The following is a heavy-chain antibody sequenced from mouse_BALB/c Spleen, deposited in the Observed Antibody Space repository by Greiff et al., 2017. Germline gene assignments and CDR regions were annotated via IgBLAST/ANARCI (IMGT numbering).Heavy chain of an antibody. J-gene: IGHJ3*01. CDR1: GFSLTGYG. Sequence: QVQLKESGPGLVAPSQSLSITCTVSGFSLTGYGVNWVRQPPGKGLEWLGMIWGDGSTDYNSALKSRLSISKDNSKSQVFLKMNSLQTDDTARYYCAREGAQNFVLRGFAYWGQGTLVTVSA. CDR3: AREGAQNFVLRGFAY. V-gene: IGHV2-6-7*01. CDR2: IWGDGST.